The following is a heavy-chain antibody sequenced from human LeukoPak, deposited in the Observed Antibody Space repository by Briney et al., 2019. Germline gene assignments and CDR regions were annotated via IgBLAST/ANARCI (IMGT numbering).Heavy chain of an antibody. CDR1: GFTVSYNY. CDR2: IYSGGST. CDR3: ARDVVVGGTNY. D-gene: IGHD1-26*01. J-gene: IGHJ4*02. Sequence: GGSLRLSCAASGFTVSYNYMSWVRQAPGKGLEWVSLIYSGGSTYYTDSVKGRFTISRDNSKHTLYLQMNSLRAEDTAVYYCARDVVVGGTNYWGQGTPVTVSS. V-gene: IGHV3-66*02.